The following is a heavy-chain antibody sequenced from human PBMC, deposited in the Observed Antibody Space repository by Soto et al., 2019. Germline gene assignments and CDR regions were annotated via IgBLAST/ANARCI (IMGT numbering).Heavy chain of an antibody. CDR2: ISAYNGNT. V-gene: IGHV1-18*01. CDR1: GYTFTSYG. D-gene: IGHD4-17*01. J-gene: IGHJ2*01. Sequence: ASVKVSCKASGYTFTSYGISWVRQAPGQGLEWMGWISAYNGNTNYAQKLQGRVTMTADTSTDTAYMELSSLRSEDTAVYYCATASTANWYFDLWGRGTLVTVSS. CDR3: ATASTANWYFDL.